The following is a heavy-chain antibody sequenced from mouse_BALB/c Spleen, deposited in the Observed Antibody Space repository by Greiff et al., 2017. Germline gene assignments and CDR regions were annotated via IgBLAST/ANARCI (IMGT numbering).Heavy chain of an antibody. CDR1: GYTFTDYN. V-gene: IGHV1S29*02. CDR3: ARGDYGNLDY. D-gene: IGHD2-1*01. CDR2: IYPYNGGT. J-gene: IGHJ2*01. Sequence: DVKLQESGPELVKPGASVKISCKASGYTFTDYNMHWVKQSHGKSLEWIGYIYPYNGGTGYNQKFKSKATLTVDNSSSTAYMELRSLTSEDTAVYYCARGDYGNLDYWGQGTTLTVSS.